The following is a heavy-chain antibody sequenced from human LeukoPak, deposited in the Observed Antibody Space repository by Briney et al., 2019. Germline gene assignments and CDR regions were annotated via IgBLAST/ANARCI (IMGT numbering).Heavy chain of an antibody. CDR2: VYATGGTT. CDR1: EDTFTYYH. CDR3: ATEAPRSYYFDY. J-gene: IGHJ4*02. Sequence: ASVKVSCKASEDTFTYYHIHWVRQAPGQGGEWMGAVYATGGTTINTQNFQGRGTMTRDTSTGTVYMELSSLRFEDTAMYYCATEAPRSYYFDYWGQGILVTVSS. V-gene: IGHV1-46*01.